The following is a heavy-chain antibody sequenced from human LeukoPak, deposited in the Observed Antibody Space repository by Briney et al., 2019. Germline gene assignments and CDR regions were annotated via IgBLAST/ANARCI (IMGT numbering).Heavy chain of an antibody. Sequence: PGGSLRLSCAASGFTFGKYAMSWVRQAPGKGLEWVSSISPSSSSVYYADSMKGRFTISRDDAKNLLYLQMNSLRVEDTAVYYCGRDQDRGSYHDPIFEYWGQGTLVTVSS. CDR3: GRDQDRGSYHDPIFEY. CDR1: GFTFGKYA. J-gene: IGHJ4*02. V-gene: IGHV3-21*06. CDR2: ISPSSSSV. D-gene: IGHD1-26*01.